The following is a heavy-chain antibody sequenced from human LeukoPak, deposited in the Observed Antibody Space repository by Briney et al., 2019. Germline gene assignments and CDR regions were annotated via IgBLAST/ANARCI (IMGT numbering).Heavy chain of an antibody. V-gene: IGHV3-21*01. Sequence: GGSLRLSCAASGFTFSSYAMSWVRQAPGKGLEWVSSISSSSSYIYYADSVKGRFTISRDNAKNSLYLQMNSLRAEDTAVYYCANHRAAARDYYYYYGMDVWGQGTTVTVSS. J-gene: IGHJ6*02. CDR2: ISSSSSYI. D-gene: IGHD6-13*01. CDR3: ANHRAAARDYYYYYGMDV. CDR1: GFTFSSYA.